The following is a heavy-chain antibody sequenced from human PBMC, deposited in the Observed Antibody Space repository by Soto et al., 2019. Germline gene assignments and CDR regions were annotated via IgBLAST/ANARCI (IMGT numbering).Heavy chain of an antibody. J-gene: IGHJ4*02. V-gene: IGHV3-74*01. Sequence: GGSLRLSCAASGFTFSSYFMYWVRQAPGKGLVWVSRIDNDGGTTNYADSVKGRFTISRDNAKNTLYLQMNSLRAEDTAVYYCTGGYYGQDYWGQGTLVTVSS. CDR1: GFTFSSYF. D-gene: IGHD3-10*01. CDR2: IDNDGGTT. CDR3: TGGYYGQDY.